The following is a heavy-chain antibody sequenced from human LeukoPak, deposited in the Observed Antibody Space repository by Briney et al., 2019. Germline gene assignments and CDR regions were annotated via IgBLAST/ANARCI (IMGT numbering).Heavy chain of an antibody. V-gene: IGHV4-4*07. CDR1: GASISNYY. D-gene: IGHD1-26*01. J-gene: IGHJ4*02. Sequence: SETLSLTCTVSGASISNYYWSWIRQRAGKGLEWIGRVYTSGSTNYNPSLKSRVTISVDKSKNQFFLKLSSVTAADTAVYYCAGRDYWGQGTLVTVSS. CDR3: AGRDY. CDR2: VYTSGST.